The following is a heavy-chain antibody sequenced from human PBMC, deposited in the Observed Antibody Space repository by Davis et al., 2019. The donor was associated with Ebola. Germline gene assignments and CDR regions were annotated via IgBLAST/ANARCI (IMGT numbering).Heavy chain of an antibody. CDR1: GGSISSSNW. D-gene: IGHD5-12*01. CDR2: IYHSEST. Sequence: MPSETLSLTCAVSGGSISSSNWWSWVRQPPGKGLEWIGEIYHSESTNYNPSLKSRVTISVDKSKNQFSLKLSSVTAADTAVYYCARDRSGYDYYYGMDVWGQGTTVTVSS. V-gene: IGHV4-4*02. CDR3: ARDRSGYDYYYGMDV. J-gene: IGHJ6*02.